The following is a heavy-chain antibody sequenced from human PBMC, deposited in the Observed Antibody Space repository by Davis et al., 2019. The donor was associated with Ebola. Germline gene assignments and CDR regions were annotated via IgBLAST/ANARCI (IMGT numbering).Heavy chain of an antibody. J-gene: IGHJ5*02. CDR3: ARPSGYYGWFDP. CDR1: GYTFTSYG. Sequence: ASVEVSCKASGYTFTSYGISWVRQAPGQGLAWMGWISAYNGNTDYAQKLQGRVTMTTDTSTSTAYMELRSLRSDDTAVYYCARPSGYYGWFDPWGQGTLVTVSS. V-gene: IGHV1-18*01. D-gene: IGHD2/OR15-2a*01. CDR2: ISAYNGNT.